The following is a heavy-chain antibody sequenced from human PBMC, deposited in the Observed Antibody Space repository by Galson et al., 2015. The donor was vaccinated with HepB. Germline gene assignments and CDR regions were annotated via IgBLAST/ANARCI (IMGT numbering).Heavy chain of an antibody. V-gene: IGHV3-49*01. CDR2: IRSKTYGETT. J-gene: IGHJ4*02. CDR3: SRDGLGYCRSTSCSYYFDY. CDR1: GFTFSDYA. D-gene: IGHD2-2*01. Sequence: SLRLSCAASGFTFSDYAMSWFRQAPGKGLEWVGLIRSKTYGETTDYAASVKGRFTISRDGSKSIAYLQMNSLKTEDTDVYYCSRDGLGYCRSTSCSYYFDYWGQGTLVTVSS.